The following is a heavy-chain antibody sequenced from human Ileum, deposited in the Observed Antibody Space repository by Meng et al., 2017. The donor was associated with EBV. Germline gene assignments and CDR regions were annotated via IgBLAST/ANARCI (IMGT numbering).Heavy chain of an antibody. V-gene: IGHV1-69*01. CDR2: FVMLFGNN. D-gene: IGHD3-3*01. J-gene: IGHJ5*02. CDR1: GVDIRSFD. CDR3: AVSTMKGSWLDP. Sequence: QEPLVACGGVGTRPASPLSACCPAAGVDIRSFDHNRRRPASGRRLGWRRPFVMLFGNNNYARYVQGRVTITADASAKPVYMELTSVRYEDTAVFFCAVSTMKGSWLDPWGQGTLVTVSS.